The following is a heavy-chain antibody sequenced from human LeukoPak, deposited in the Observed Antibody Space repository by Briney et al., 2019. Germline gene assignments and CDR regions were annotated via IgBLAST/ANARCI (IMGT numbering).Heavy chain of an antibody. CDR3: ARDKRVAVAGTYIYYYYMDV. CDR1: DDSISSSRYY. V-gene: IGHV4-39*07. CDR2: IYYSGRT. Sequence: SETLSLTCTVSDDSISSSRYYWGWIRQTPGKGLEWIGSIYYSGRTYDNPSLKSRVTISVDTSKNQFSLKLSSVTAADTAVYYCARDKRVAVAGTYIYYYYMDVWGNGTTVTISS. J-gene: IGHJ6*03. D-gene: IGHD6-19*01.